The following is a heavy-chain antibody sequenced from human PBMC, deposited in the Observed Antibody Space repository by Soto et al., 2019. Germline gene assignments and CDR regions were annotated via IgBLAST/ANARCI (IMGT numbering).Heavy chain of an antibody. V-gene: IGHV5-51*01. CDR2: ICPGDSDT. CDR3: ARHGGRGYSGYDFDY. J-gene: IGHJ4*02. Sequence: GESLKISCKGSGYSFTNYWIGWVRQMPGKGLEWMGIICPGDSDTRYSPSFQGQVTISADKSINTAYLQWSSLKASDSAMYFCARHGGRGYSGYDFDYWGQGTLVTVSS. CDR1: GYSFTNYW. D-gene: IGHD5-12*01.